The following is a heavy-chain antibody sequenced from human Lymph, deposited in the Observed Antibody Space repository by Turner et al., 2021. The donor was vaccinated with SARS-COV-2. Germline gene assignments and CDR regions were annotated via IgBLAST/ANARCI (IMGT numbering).Heavy chain of an antibody. CDR3: ATLKSNWKILTGRYYFDF. J-gene: IGHJ4*02. V-gene: IGHV1-24*01. CDR1: GYTLTELS. Sequence: QVQLVQSGAEVRKPGASVKVSCKFSGYTLTELSIHWVRQAPGKGLEWMGGFDPEDGETIYAQKFQGRVTMTEDTSTDTAYMELSSLRSEDTAVYYCATLKSNWKILTGRYYFDFWGQGTLVTVSS. D-gene: IGHD1-1*01. CDR2: FDPEDGET.